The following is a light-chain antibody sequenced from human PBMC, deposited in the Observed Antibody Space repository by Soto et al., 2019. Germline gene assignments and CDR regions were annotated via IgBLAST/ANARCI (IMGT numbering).Light chain of an antibody. CDR2: DVS. CDR1: SIDVGAYNF. J-gene: IGLJ3*02. Sequence: QSALTQPRSVSGSPGQSVTISCTGTSIDVGAYNFVSWYQQHPGRVPKLMIYDVSRRPSGVPDRFSGSKSGNTASLTISGLQADDEADYYCCSYAGSYTLVFGGGTKLTVL. CDR3: CSYAGSYTLV. V-gene: IGLV2-11*01.